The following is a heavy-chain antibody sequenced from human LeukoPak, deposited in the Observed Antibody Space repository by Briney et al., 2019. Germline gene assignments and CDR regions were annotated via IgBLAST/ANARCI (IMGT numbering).Heavy chain of an antibody. J-gene: IGHJ4*02. Sequence: GASVKVSCRSSGYTFTTYGITWVRQAPGQGLEWVGWISAYNGNTNYAQNLQDRVTMTTDTSTSAAYMELRSLISDDTAVYYCAREGPVAVAGLDYWGQGTLVTVSS. CDR1: GYTFTTYG. D-gene: IGHD6-19*01. V-gene: IGHV1-18*01. CDR2: ISAYNGNT. CDR3: AREGPVAVAGLDY.